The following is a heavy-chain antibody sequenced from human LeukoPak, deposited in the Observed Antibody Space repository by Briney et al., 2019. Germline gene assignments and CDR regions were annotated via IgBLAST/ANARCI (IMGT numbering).Heavy chain of an antibody. V-gene: IGHV1-18*01. J-gene: IGHJ4*02. CDR1: GYTFTSYG. Sequence: ASVKVSCKASGYTFTSYGISWVRQAPGQGLEWMGWISAYNGNTNYAQKLQGRVTMTTATSTSKGYMALRSLRSDDTAVYYCARGAKQQPPGYWGQGTLVTVSS. CDR2: ISAYNGNT. CDR3: ARGAKQQPPGY. D-gene: IGHD6-13*01.